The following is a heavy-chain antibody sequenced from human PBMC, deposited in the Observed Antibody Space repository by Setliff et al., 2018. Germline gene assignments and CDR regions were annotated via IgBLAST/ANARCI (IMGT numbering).Heavy chain of an antibody. CDR2: IYYSGST. J-gene: IGHJ6*04. CDR1: GGSISSGGYY. Sequence: TLSLTCTVSGGSISSGGYYWSWIRQHPGKGLEWIGYIYYSGSTHYNPSLKSRVTISVDTSKNQFSLKLSSVTAADTAVYYCAREVGYYDSSGYPDVWGKGTTVTVSS. V-gene: IGHV4-31*03. D-gene: IGHD3-22*01. CDR3: AREVGYYDSSGYPDV.